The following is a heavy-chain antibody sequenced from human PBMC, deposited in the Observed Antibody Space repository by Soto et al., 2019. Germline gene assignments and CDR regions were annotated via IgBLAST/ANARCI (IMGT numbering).Heavy chain of an antibody. CDR1: GFTFSSYA. CDR2: ISGSGGST. Sequence: GGSLRLSCAASGFTFSSYAMSWVRQAPGKGLEWVSAISGSGGSTYYADSVKGRFTISRDNSKNTLYLQMNSLRAEDTAVYYCAKDPAGWGIADFDYWGQGTLVTAPQ. V-gene: IGHV3-23*01. D-gene: IGHD6-13*01. J-gene: IGHJ4*02. CDR3: AKDPAGWGIADFDY.